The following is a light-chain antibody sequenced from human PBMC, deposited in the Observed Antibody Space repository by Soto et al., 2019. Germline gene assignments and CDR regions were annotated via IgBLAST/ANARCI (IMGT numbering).Light chain of an antibody. CDR3: QQYNNWPPWT. CDR2: GAS. V-gene: IGKV3-15*01. Sequence: VMTQYPATLSVSPGERYTLSCRASQSVYSSLAWYQQKHGQAPSLLIYGASTRATGIPARFSGSGSGTEFTLTISRLQSEDFAVYYCQQYNNWPPWTFGQGTKV. J-gene: IGKJ1*01. CDR1: QSVYSS.